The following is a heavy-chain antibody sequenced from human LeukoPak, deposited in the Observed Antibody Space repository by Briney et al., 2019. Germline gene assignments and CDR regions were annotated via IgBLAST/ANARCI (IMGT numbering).Heavy chain of an antibody. D-gene: IGHD6-19*01. J-gene: IGHJ5*02. V-gene: IGHV4-61*02. CDR3: AKGAGPPWFDP. CDR1: GDSISSGDYY. Sequence: SETLSLTCTVSGDSISSGDYYWRWIRQPAGKGLEWIGRISTSGSTNYNPYLNSRVTMSVHTSKNHFSLKLSSVTAADTAVYYCAKGAGPPWFDPWGQGTLVTVSS. CDR2: ISTSGST.